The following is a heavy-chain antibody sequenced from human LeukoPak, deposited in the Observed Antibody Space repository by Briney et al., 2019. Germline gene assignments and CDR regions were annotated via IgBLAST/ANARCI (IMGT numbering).Heavy chain of an antibody. CDR1: GFTFSSYA. Sequence: GGSLRLSCAASGFTFSSYAMSWVRQAPGKGLEWVANINQDGSEKYYVDSVKGRFTISRDNAKNSLYLQMNSLRAEDTAVYYCAREVGYDFWSGSPYYYYYYMDVWGKGTTVTVSS. CDR3: AREVGYDFWSGSPYYYYYYMDV. J-gene: IGHJ6*03. V-gene: IGHV3-7*01. D-gene: IGHD3-3*01. CDR2: INQDGSEK.